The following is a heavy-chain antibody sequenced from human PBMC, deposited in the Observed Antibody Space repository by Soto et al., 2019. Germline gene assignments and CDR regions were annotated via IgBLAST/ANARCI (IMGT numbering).Heavy chain of an antibody. CDR1: GFTVNSNY. CDR3: AKDRPLGGWSRKAEYFQH. CDR2: ISGSGGST. D-gene: IGHD6-19*01. V-gene: IGHV3-23*01. J-gene: IGHJ1*01. Sequence: PGGSLRLSCAASGFTVNSNYMSWVRQAPGKGLEWVSAISGSGGSTYYSDSVKGRFTISRDNSKNTLYLQMNSLRAEDTAVYYCAKDRPLGGWSRKAEYFQHWGQGTLVTVS.